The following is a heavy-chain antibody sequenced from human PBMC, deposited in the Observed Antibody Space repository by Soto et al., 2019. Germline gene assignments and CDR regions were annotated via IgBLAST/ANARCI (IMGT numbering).Heavy chain of an antibody. CDR1: GYTFTSYG. Sequence: ASVKVSCKASGYTFTSYGISWVRQAPGQGLEWMGWISAYNGNTNYAQKLQGRVTMTTDTSTSTAYMELRSLRSDDTAVYYCARPDHYNDSKSVDAFDIWGQGTMVTVSS. CDR3: ARPDHYNDSKSVDAFDI. D-gene: IGHD3-22*01. CDR2: ISAYNGNT. V-gene: IGHV1-18*01. J-gene: IGHJ3*02.